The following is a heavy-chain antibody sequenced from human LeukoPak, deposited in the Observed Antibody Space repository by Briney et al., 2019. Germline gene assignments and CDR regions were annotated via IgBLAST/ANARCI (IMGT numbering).Heavy chain of an antibody. Sequence: PGGSLRLSCAASGFTFSSYWMSWVRQAPGKGLEWVSGISWNSGSIGYADSVKGRFTISRDNAKNSLYLQMNSLRAEDTAVYYCASVVRRYWGQGTLVTVSS. CDR3: ASVVRRY. CDR2: ISWNSGSI. CDR1: GFTFSSYW. V-gene: IGHV3-20*04. J-gene: IGHJ4*02. D-gene: IGHD2-15*01.